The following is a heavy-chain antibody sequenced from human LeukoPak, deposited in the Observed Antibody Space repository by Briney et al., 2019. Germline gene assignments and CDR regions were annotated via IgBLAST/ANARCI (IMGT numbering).Heavy chain of an antibody. V-gene: IGHV3-48*03. Sequence: PGGSLRLSCAASGFTSSSYEMNWVRQAPGKGLEWVSYISSSGSTIYYADSVKGRFTISRDNAKNSLYLQMNSLRAEDTAVYYCARAGYYDILTGHTGGDYWGQGTLVTVSS. CDR1: GFTSSSYE. D-gene: IGHD3-9*01. J-gene: IGHJ4*02. CDR2: ISSSGSTI. CDR3: ARAGYYDILTGHTGGDY.